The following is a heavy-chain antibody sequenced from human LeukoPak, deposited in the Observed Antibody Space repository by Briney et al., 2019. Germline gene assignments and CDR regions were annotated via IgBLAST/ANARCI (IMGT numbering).Heavy chain of an antibody. CDR2: ISSNGIYI. CDR1: GFTFSDYY. CDR3: ARGLMIWGGDDY. V-gene: IGHV3-11*04. J-gene: IGHJ4*02. D-gene: IGHD3-16*01. Sequence: GGSLRLSCAASGFTFSDYYMSWIRQAPGKGLEWVSSISSNGIYIYYADSVKGRFTISRDNAKNSLYLQMNSLRAEDTAVYYCARGLMIWGGDDYWGQGTLVTVSS.